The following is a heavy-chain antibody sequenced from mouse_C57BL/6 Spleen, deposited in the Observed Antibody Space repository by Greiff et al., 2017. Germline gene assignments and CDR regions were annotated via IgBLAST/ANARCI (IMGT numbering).Heavy chain of an antibody. V-gene: IGHV1-15*01. D-gene: IGHD2-1*01. CDR3: TRSGYGNPDYY. CDR2: IDPETGGT. CDR1: GYTFTDYE. J-gene: IGHJ2*01. Sequence: QVQLKESGAELVRPGASVTLSCKASGYTFTDYEMHWVKQTPVHGLEWIGAIDPETGGTAYNQKFKGKAILTADKSSSTAYMELRSLTSEDSAVYDCTRSGYGNPDYYWGQGTTLTVSS.